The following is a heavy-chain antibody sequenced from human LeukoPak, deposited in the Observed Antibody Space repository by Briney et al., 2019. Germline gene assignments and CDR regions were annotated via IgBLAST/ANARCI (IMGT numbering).Heavy chain of an antibody. J-gene: IGHJ4*02. CDR3: ARSLYDSGSPKNYFDY. CDR1: GFTVSSNY. CDR2: MYAGGGT. Sequence: EGSLRLSCAASGFTVSSNYMSWVRQAPGTGLAWVSIMYAGGGTNYADSVKGRFTISRDNSKNTLYLQMNSLTAEDTAVYYCARSLYDSGSPKNYFDYWGQGTLVTVSS. D-gene: IGHD3-22*01. V-gene: IGHV3-53*01.